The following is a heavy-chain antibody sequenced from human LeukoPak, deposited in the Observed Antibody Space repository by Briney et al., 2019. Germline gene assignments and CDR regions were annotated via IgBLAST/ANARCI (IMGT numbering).Heavy chain of an antibody. D-gene: IGHD2-15*01. CDR1: GFMFDDYG. J-gene: IGHJ4*02. Sequence: GSLRLSCAASGFMFDDYGMSWVRQPPGKGLEWIGSIYYSGTTYYNPSLKSRVTISVDTSKNQFSLKLSSVTAADTAVYYCARVGVKLGISMDYWGQGTLVTVSS. V-gene: IGHV4-38-2*01. CDR2: IYYSGTT. CDR3: ARVGVKLGISMDY.